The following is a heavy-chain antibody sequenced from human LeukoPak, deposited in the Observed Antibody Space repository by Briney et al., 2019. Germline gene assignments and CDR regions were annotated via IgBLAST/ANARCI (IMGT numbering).Heavy chain of an antibody. CDR2: IYSSGST. CDR3: ARLPNDYSSGLL. Sequence: PSETLSLTCTVSGGSISSYYWSWIRQAAGKGLEWIGRIYSSGSTSCNPSLKTRVTMSVDTSKNQVSLKVSSVTAADTAVYYCARLPNDYSSGLLWGQGTLVTVSS. V-gene: IGHV4-4*07. CDR1: GGSISSYY. D-gene: IGHD6-19*01. J-gene: IGHJ4*02.